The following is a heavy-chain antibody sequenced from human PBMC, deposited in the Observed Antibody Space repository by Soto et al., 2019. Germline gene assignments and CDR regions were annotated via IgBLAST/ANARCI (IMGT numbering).Heavy chain of an antibody. CDR2: IYYSGST. J-gene: IGHJ6*02. D-gene: IGHD2-2*01. CDR3: ARVPDV. V-gene: IGHV4-61*05. Sequence: SETLSLTCTVSGGSISSSSYYWGWIRQPPGKGLEWIGYIYYSGSTNYNPSLKGRVTISVDTSKNQFSLKLSSVTAADTAVYYCARVPDVWGQGTTVTVSS. CDR1: GGSISSSSYY.